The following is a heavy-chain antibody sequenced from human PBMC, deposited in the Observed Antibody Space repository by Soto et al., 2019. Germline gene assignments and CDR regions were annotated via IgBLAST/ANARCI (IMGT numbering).Heavy chain of an antibody. J-gene: IGHJ4*02. CDR1: GYTFTSYA. CDR3: ARSIVVVTALDY. Sequence: QVPLVQSGAEEKKPGASVKVSCKASGYTFTSYAMHWVRQAPGQRLEWMGWINAGNGNTKYAQKFQGRVTITRDTSASTAYMELSSRRSEDTAVYYCARSIVVVTALDYWGQGTLVTVSS. D-gene: IGHD2-21*02. CDR2: INAGNGNT. V-gene: IGHV1-3*05.